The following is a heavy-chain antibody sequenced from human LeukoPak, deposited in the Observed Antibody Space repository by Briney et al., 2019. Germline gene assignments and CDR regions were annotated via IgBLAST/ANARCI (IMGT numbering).Heavy chain of an antibody. J-gene: IGHJ6*02. D-gene: IGHD2-15*01. CDR2: ISYDGSNK. CDR3: AKEVADVVEGTLDGMDV. V-gene: IGHV3-30*18. Sequence: GRSLRLSCAASGFTFSSYGMHWVRQAPGKGLEWVAVISYDGSNKYYADSVKGRFTISRDNSKNTLYLQMNSLRAEDTAVYYCAKEVADVVEGTLDGMDVWGQGTTVTVSS. CDR1: GFTFSSYG.